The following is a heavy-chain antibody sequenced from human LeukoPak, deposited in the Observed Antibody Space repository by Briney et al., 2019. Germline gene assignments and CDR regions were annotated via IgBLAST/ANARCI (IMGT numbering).Heavy chain of an antibody. CDR1: GFTFSSYW. CDR3: ARYDFWSGYYSNFDH. Sequence: GGSLRPSCAASGFTFSSYWMSWVRQAPGKGLEWVANIKQDGSEKYCVDSVKGRFTISRDNAKNSLYLQMNSLRAEDTAVYFCARYDFWSGYYSNFDHWGQGTLVTVSS. J-gene: IGHJ4*02. D-gene: IGHD3-3*01. V-gene: IGHV3-7*01. CDR2: IKQDGSEK.